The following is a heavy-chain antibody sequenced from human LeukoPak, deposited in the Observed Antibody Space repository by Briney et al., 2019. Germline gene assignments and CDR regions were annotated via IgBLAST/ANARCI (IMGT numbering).Heavy chain of an antibody. CDR3: ARVPFNSGYDC. J-gene: IGHJ4*02. CDR1: GNTFTGAY. CDR2: INPNSGET. V-gene: IGHV1-2*02. Sequence: ASVKVSCKASGNTFTGAYIHWVRQAPGQGLEWMGWINPNSGETKFAQKFQGRVTMTRDTSSSTAYMDLGGLTSDDTAVYYCARVPFNSGYDCWGQGSLVTVSS. D-gene: IGHD4-23*01.